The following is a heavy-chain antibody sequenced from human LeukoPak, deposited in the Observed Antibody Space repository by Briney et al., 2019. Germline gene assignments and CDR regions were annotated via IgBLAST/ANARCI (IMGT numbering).Heavy chain of an antibody. CDR3: AKVPLVAGTFRTEYYFDY. CDR1: GFTFSSYA. D-gene: IGHD6-19*01. J-gene: IGHJ4*02. Sequence: GGSLRLSCAASGFTFSSYAMSWVRQAPGKGLEWVSAISGSGGSTYYADSVKGRFTISRDNSKNTLYLRMNSLRAEDTAVYYCAKVPLVAGTFRTEYYFDYWGQGTLVTVSS. V-gene: IGHV3-23*01. CDR2: ISGSGGST.